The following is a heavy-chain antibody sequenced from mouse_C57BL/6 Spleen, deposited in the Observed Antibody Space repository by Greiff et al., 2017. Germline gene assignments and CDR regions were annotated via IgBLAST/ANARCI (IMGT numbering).Heavy chain of an antibody. Sequence: EVKVEESGGGLVQPGESLKLSCESNEYEFPSHDMSWVRKTPEKRLELVAAINSDGGSTYYPDTMERRFIISRDNTKKTLYLQMSSLRSEDTALYYCARHGGTGTDYYAMDYWGQGTSVTVSS. J-gene: IGHJ4*01. CDR3: ARHGGTGTDYYAMDY. CDR2: INSDGGST. D-gene: IGHD4-1*01. V-gene: IGHV5-2*01. CDR1: EYEFPSHD.